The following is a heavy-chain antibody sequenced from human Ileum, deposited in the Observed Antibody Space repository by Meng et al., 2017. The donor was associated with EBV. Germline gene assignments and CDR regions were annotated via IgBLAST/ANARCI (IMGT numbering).Heavy chain of an antibody. D-gene: IGHD1-26*01. CDR1: GGSISSDYW. CDR2: MYPTGPT. CDR3: VRGGTYYLSY. Sequence: QVPPQESGPGMVKPSGTLSLPCAISGGSISSDYWWSWGRQSPEKGLEWIGEMYPTGPTYYHPSLKGRVSISIDKSKNQLSLKLNSVTAADTAVYYCVRGGTYYLSYWGQGSLVTVSS. J-gene: IGHJ4*02. V-gene: IGHV4-4*02.